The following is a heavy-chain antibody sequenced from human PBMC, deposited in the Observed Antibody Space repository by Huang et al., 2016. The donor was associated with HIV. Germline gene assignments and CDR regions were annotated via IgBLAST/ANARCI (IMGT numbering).Heavy chain of an antibody. Sequence: QVQLQQWGAGLLKPSETLSVTCAVYGGSFSGYYWTWIRQPPGKGLTWIGEMNDSGTTKNNPSLRSRVTISVDTSKNQFSLNLRSVTAADTAVYYCARARYYYDTGGYWGLDFWGQGTLVTVSS. J-gene: IGHJ4*02. CDR2: MNDSGTT. CDR1: GGSFSGYY. CDR3: ARARYYYDTGGYWGLDF. V-gene: IGHV4-34*01. D-gene: IGHD3-22*01.